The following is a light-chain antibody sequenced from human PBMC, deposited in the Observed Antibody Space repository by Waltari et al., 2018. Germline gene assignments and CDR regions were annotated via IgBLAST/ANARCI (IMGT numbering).Light chain of an antibody. CDR2: EVS. Sequence: QSALTQPASVSGSLGQSITISCTGTSSDVGGSTYVSWYQQHPGKVPKLMIYEVSNRPSGISDRFSGSKSGNTASLTISGLQAEDEAYYYCSSDRTSSIWVFGGGTKLTVL. CDR3: SSDRTSSIWV. V-gene: IGLV2-14*01. J-gene: IGLJ3*02. CDR1: SSDVGGSTY.